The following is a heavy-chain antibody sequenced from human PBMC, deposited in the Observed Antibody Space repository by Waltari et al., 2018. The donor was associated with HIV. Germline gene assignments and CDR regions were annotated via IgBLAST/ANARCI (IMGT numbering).Heavy chain of an antibody. CDR2: IYTSGST. D-gene: IGHD3-16*02. CDR3: ARGLRLGELSLYKYAFDI. V-gene: IGHV4-4*07. J-gene: IGHJ3*02. CDR1: GGSISSSY. Sequence: QVQLEESGPGLVKPSETMSLTCTVSGGSISSSYWRWIRPSAGKGLEWIGRIYTSGSTNYNPSLKSRVTLSVDTSMNQFSLKLSSVTAADTAVYYCARGLRLGELSLYKYAFDIWGQGTMVTVSS.